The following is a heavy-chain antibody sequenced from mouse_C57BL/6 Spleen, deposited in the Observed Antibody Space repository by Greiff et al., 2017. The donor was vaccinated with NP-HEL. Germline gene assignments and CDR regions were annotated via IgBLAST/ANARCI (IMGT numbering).Heavy chain of an antibody. CDR2: INPNNGGT. CDR1: GYTFTDYY. CDR3: ARSGY. J-gene: IGHJ2*01. Sequence: VQLQQSGPELVKPGASVKITCKASGYTFTDYYMNWVKQSHGKSLEWIGDINPNNGGTSYNQKFKGKATLTVDKSSSTAYMELRSLTSEDSAVYYCARSGYWGQGTTLTVSS. V-gene: IGHV1-26*01.